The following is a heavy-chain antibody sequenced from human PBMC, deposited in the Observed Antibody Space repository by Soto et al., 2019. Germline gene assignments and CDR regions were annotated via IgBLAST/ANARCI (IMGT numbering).Heavy chain of an antibody. CDR1: GFAFSHYA. CDR3: VKARTVQPQKCDY. Sequence: RLSWSPCGFAFSHYARHWVRQAPGKGLEWVSSIRTSIDATYSADSVKGRFTISRDDSKKALYLHMYSLRAEDAAVYYGVKARTVQPQKCDYRGQ. J-gene: IGHJ4*02. V-gene: IGHV3-23*01. CDR2: IRTSIDAT.